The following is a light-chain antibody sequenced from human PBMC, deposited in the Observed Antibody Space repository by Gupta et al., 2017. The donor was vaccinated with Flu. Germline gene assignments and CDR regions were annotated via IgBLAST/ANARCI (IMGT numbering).Light chain of an antibody. V-gene: IGLV1-51*02. J-gene: IGLJ3*02. Sequence: GKNYVSWYQQLPGTAPTLLIYENDKRPSVIPDRFSGSMSGTSASLGITGLQTGDEAYYYCATGDDRLNTEVFGGVPKLTVI. CDR1: GKNY. CDR3: ATGDDRLNTEV. CDR2: END.